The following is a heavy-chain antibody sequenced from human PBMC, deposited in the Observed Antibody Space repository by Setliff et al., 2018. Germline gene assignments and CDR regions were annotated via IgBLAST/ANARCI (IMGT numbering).Heavy chain of an antibody. Sequence: GGSLRLSCAASGFTFSHYGMHWVRQAPGKGLEWVAFIRYDGSNKYYADSVKGRFTISRDNSKNTLYLQMNSLRAEDTAVYYCAKDIDPLKQWLLQGLDYWGQGTLVTVSS. CDR3: AKDIDPLKQWLLQGLDY. CDR2: IRYDGSNK. V-gene: IGHV3-30*02. J-gene: IGHJ4*02. D-gene: IGHD6-19*01. CDR1: GFTFSHYG.